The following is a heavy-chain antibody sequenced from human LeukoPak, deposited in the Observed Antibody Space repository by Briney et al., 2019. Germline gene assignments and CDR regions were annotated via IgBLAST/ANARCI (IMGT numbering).Heavy chain of an antibody. Sequence: GKSLKISCKGSGYTFTTYWIGWVRQMPGKDVEWMVIIYPGDSDLRYSPSFQGQVTISADTSISTAYLQWSSLKASDSAMYYCVRHGLGSSWFGFDYWGQGTLVTVSS. CDR3: VRHGLGSSWFGFDY. CDR2: IYPGDSDL. CDR1: GYTFTTYW. V-gene: IGHV5-51*01. J-gene: IGHJ4*02. D-gene: IGHD6-13*01.